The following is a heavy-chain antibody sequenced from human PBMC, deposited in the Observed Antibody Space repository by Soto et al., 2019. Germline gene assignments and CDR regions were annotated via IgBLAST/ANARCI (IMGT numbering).Heavy chain of an antibody. CDR1: GFTFSSYS. J-gene: IGHJ4*02. V-gene: IGHV3-21*01. CDR2: ISSSSTYI. CDR3: ARVLPNRRGEAL. Sequence: GGSLRLSCAASGFTFSSYSMNWVRQAPGKGLEWVSSISSSSTYIYYADSVKGRFTISRDNAKNSLYLQMNSLRAEDTAVYYCARVLPNRRGEALGGQGTLVTVSS. D-gene: IGHD3-16*01.